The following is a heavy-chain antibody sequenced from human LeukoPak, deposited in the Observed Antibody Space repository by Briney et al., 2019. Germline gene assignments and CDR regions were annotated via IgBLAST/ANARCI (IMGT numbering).Heavy chain of an antibody. CDR2: ISSSGSTI. CDR1: GFTFSSYE. J-gene: IGHJ6*04. CDR3: AELGITMIGGV. D-gene: IGHD3-10*02. V-gene: IGHV3-48*03. Sequence: GGSLRLSCAASGFTFSSYEMNWVRQAPGKGLEWVSYISSSGSTIYYADSVKGRFTISRDNAKSSLYLQMNSLRAEDTAVYYCAELGITMIGGVWGKGTTVTISS.